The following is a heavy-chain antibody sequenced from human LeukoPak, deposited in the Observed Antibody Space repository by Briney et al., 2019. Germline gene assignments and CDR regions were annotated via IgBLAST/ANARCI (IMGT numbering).Heavy chain of an antibody. D-gene: IGHD6-19*01. CDR1: GFTFSKYG. Sequence: GRSLRLSCAASGFTFSKYGMHWVRQAPGKGLGRVSVIWHDGRNKYYADSVKSRFTISRDNSKNTLYLQMNSLRAEDTAVYYCARGGGPIAVAGLNFQHWGQGTLVTVSS. CDR3: ARGGGPIAVAGLNFQH. J-gene: IGHJ1*01. V-gene: IGHV3-33*01. CDR2: IWHDGRNK.